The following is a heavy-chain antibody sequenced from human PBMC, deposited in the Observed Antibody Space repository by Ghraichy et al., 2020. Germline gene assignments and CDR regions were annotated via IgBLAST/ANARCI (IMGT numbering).Heavy chain of an antibody. CDR1: GYTLTELS. D-gene: IGHD1-26*01. J-gene: IGHJ4*02. V-gene: IGHV1-24*01. CDR3: AALVGATYYFDY. CDR2: FDPEDGET. Sequence: KVSCKVSGYTLTELSMHWVRQAPGKGLEWMGGFDPEDGETIYAQKFQGRVTMTEDTSTDTAYMELSSLRSEDTAVYYCAALVGATYYFDYWGQGTLVTVSS.